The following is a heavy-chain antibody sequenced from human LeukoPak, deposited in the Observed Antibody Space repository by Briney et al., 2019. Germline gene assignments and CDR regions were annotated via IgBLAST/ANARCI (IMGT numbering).Heavy chain of an antibody. CDR3: VTDILTPGLFDY. V-gene: IGHV3-74*01. Sequence: GGSLRLSCAASGFTFSSYWMHWVRQAPGKGLVWVSRINSDGSSTSYADSVKGRFTISRDNAKNTLYLQMNSLRAEDTAVYYCVTDILTPGLFDYWGQGTLVTDSS. CDR1: GFTFSSYW. CDR2: INSDGSST. D-gene: IGHD3-9*01. J-gene: IGHJ4*02.